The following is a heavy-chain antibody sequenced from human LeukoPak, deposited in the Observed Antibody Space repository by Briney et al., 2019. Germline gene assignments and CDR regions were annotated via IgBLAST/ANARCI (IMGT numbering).Heavy chain of an antibody. Sequence: GGSLRLPCAASGFTFSSYAMQWVRQAPGKGLEWVAVISYDGSNKYYADSVKGRFTISRDNSKNTLYLQMNSLRAEDTAVYYCARALYSSSSPWFDPWGQGTLVTVSS. CDR1: GFTFSSYA. CDR2: ISYDGSNK. V-gene: IGHV3-30-3*01. J-gene: IGHJ5*02. D-gene: IGHD6-6*01. CDR3: ARALYSSSSPWFDP.